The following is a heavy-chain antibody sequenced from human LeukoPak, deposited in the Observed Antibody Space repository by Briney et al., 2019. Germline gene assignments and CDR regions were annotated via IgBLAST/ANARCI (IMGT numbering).Heavy chain of an antibody. CDR1: GYIFTNYW. CDR2: IYPGDSDT. Sequence: GESLKISCKGSGYIFTNYWIGWVRQMPGKGLEWMGIIYPGDSDTRYSPSFQGQVTISADKSISTAYLQWSSLKASDTAMYYCARPDSSSQLNYGMDVWGQGTTVTVSS. CDR3: ARPDSSSQLNYGMDV. D-gene: IGHD6-13*01. J-gene: IGHJ6*02. V-gene: IGHV5-51*01.